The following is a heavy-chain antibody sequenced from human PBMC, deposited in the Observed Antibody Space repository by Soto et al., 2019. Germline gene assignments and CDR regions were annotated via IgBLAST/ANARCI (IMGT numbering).Heavy chain of an antibody. V-gene: IGHV3-30*18. CDR1: GFTFSSYG. CDR3: AKDLEDGPYFDY. J-gene: IGHJ4*02. CDR2: ISYDGSNK. Sequence: GGSLRLSCAASGFTFSSYGMHWVRQAPGKGLEWVAVISYDGSNKYYADSVKGRFTISRDNSKNTLYLQMNSLRAEDTAVYYCAKDLEDGPYFDYWGQGTLVTVSS.